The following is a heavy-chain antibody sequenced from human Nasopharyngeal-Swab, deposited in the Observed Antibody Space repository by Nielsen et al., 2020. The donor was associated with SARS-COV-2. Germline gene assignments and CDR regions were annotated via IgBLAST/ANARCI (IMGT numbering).Heavy chain of an antibody. D-gene: IGHD3-3*01. J-gene: IGHJ6*02. CDR3: ARGGTYYDFWSGYYNYYYGMDV. CDR1: GFTFSSYE. V-gene: IGHV3-48*03. CDR2: ISSSGSTI. Sequence: GESLKTSCAAFGFTFSSYEMNWVRQAPGKGLEWVSYISSSGSTIYYADSVKGRFTISRDNAKNSLYLQMNSLRAEDTAVYYCARGGTYYDFWSGYYNYYYGMDVWGQGTTVTVSS.